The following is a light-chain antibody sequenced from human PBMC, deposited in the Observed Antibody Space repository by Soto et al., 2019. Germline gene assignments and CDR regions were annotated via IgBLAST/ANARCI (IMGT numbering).Light chain of an antibody. J-gene: IGLJ1*01. CDR2: SNN. CDR1: RSSIGSNT. CDR3: AAWDASLGGFYV. V-gene: IGLV1-44*01. Sequence: QSVLTQPASLSVAPGQSITISCTGSRSSIGSNTVNWYQHLPGMAHKLLIYSNNHRPSGVPERFSASKAGASASLAISGLQSEDEGDYYCAAWDASLGGFYVFGSGTKVTVL.